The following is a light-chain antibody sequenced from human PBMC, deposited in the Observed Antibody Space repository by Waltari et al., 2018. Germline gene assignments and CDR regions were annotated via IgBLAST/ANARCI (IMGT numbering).Light chain of an antibody. J-gene: IGKJ3*01. CDR1: QDINNY. CDR3: QQYDNI. V-gene: IGKV1-33*01. CDR2: DAS. Sequence: MQMTQSPSSLSASVGDTVTITCQASQDINNYLNWYQQKPGKAPKLLIYDASNLETGVPSRFSGSGTGTDFTLTINSLQPEDVATDYCQQYDNIFGPGTKVDIK.